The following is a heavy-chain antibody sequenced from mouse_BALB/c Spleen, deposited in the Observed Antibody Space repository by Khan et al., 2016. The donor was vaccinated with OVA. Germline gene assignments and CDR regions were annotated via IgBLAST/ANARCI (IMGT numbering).Heavy chain of an antibody. V-gene: IGHV1S56*01. D-gene: IGHD1-1*01. J-gene: IGHJ1*01. Sequence: QVQLQQSGPELVKPGASVKMSCKASGFTFINYYIHWVKQRPGQGLEWIGWIYPGDGRTKYNEKFKGQTTLTTDKYSSTTYMLLSSLTSEDSAIYFCAISYYGSFWYFDVWGAGTTVTVSS. CDR3: AISYYGSFWYFDV. CDR1: GFTFINYY. CDR2: IYPGDGRT.